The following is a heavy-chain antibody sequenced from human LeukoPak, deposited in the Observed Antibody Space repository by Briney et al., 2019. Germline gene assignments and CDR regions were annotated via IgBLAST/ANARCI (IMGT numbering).Heavy chain of an antibody. V-gene: IGHV4-31*03. CDR2: IYNSGST. J-gene: IGHJ4*02. CDR1: GGSISSSAYC. CDR3: SRSDGASDFDY. Sequence: SSETLSLTCTVSGGSISSSAYCWSWIRQHPGKGLEWIGHIYNSGSTYYKPSLKSRVTISVDRSKDQFSLKLNSVAAADTAVYYCSRSDGASDFDYWGQGTLVTVSS. D-gene: IGHD5-24*01.